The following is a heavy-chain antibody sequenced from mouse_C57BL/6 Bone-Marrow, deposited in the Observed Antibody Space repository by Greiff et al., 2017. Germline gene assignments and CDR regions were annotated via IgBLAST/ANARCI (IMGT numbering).Heavy chain of an antibody. Sequence: QVQLQQPGTELVKPGASVKLSCKASGYTFTSYWMHWVKQRPGQGLEWIGNINPSNGGTNYNEKFKSKATLTVDKSSSTAYMQLSSLTSEDSAVYYCARGGYYGSTDWYFDVWGTGTTVTVSS. D-gene: IGHD1-1*01. CDR1: GYTFTSYW. V-gene: IGHV1-53*01. CDR3: ARGGYYGSTDWYFDV. J-gene: IGHJ1*03. CDR2: INPSNGGT.